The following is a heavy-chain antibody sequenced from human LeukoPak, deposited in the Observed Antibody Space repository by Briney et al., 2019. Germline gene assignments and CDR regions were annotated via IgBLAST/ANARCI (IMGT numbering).Heavy chain of an antibody. V-gene: IGHV3-15*01. CDR3: STSGQHWDVFDY. D-gene: IGHD1-1*01. Sequence: GGSLRLSCGASGLTFSNAWMSWVRQAPGKGLEWVGRIKNKSHGGRTDYAAPVNGRFTISKDDSKNTLYLQMNSLKIEDTAVYHCSTSGQHWDVFDYWGQGTLVTVSS. J-gene: IGHJ4*02. CDR2: IKNKSHGGRT. CDR1: GLTFSNAW.